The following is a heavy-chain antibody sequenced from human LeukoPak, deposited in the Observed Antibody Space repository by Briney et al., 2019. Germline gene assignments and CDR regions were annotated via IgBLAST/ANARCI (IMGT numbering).Heavy chain of an antibody. V-gene: IGHV3-30-3*01. D-gene: IGHD6-19*01. CDR1: GFTFSSYA. CDR3: ARPQWPAYYYYGMDV. Sequence: GGSLTLSCPASGFTFSSYAMHWVRQAPGKGLEWVAVISYDGSNKYYADSVKGRFTISRDNSKNTLYLQMNSLRAEDTAVYYCARPQWPAYYYYGMDVWGQGTTVTVSS. CDR2: ISYDGSNK. J-gene: IGHJ6*02.